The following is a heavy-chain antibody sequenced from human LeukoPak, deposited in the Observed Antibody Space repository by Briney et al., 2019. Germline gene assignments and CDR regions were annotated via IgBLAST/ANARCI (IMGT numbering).Heavy chain of an antibody. J-gene: IGHJ5*02. CDR1: GFTFSSYA. Sequence: GGSLRLSCAASGFTFSSYAMSWVRQAPGKGLEWVSAISGSGGSTYYADSVKGRFTISRDNSKNTLYLQMNSLRAEDTAVYYCAKALVRGIAVAGNWFDPWGQGTLVTVSS. V-gene: IGHV3-23*01. CDR2: ISGSGGST. CDR3: AKALVRGIAVAGNWFDP. D-gene: IGHD6-19*01.